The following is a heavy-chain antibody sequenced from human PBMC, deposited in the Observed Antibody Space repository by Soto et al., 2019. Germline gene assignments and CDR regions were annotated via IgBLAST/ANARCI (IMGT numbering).Heavy chain of an antibody. V-gene: IGHV4-59*08. CDR1: GGSISSYY. D-gene: IGHD3-10*01. CDR3: ARQGFVPLHGLVDV. Sequence: QVQLQESGPGLVKPSETLSLSCTVSGGSISSYYWSWFRQSPGKRMEWIGYVHHSWASSYNPSLQSRVAISLDTPKSQFSLKVTSVTATDTDVHYCARQGFVPLHGLVDVWGQGTTVTVSS. CDR2: VHHSWAS. J-gene: IGHJ6*02.